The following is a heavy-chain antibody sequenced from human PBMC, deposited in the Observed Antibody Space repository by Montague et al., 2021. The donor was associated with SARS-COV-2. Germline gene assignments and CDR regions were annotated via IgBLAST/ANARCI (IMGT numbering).Heavy chain of an antibody. CDR2: IYNSGTT. Sequence: SETLSLTCSIPGGSTHTNNNYSHGLTPSTGEGRERIGGIYNSGTTYYNPSLKSRVTISVDTSKNQFSLRLSSVTATDTSVYYCARSTATFGESHNWFAPWGQGTLVIVSS. J-gene: IGHJ5*02. D-gene: IGHD3-10*01. CDR1: GGSTHTNNNY. V-gene: IGHV4-39*01. CDR3: ARSTATFGESHNWFAP.